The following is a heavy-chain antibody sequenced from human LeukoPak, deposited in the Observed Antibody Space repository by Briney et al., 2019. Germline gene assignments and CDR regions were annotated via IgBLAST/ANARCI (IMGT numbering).Heavy chain of an antibody. D-gene: IGHD5-12*01. CDR2: INPNSGGT. V-gene: IGHV1-2*02. CDR3: ARVLPYIVATGSFGY. Sequence: ASVTVSCKASGYTFTSYYMHWVRQAPGQGLEWMGWINPNSGGTNYAQKFQGRVTMTRDTSISTAYMELSRLRSDDTAVYYCARVLPYIVATGSFGYWGQGTLVTVSS. CDR1: GYTFTSYY. J-gene: IGHJ4*02.